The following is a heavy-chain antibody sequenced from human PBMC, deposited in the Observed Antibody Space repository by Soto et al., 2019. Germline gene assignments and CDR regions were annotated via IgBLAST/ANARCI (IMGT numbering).Heavy chain of an antibody. Sequence: EVRLVESGGGLVQPGCSLRLSCAASGVTVGNNYMSWVRQAPGKGLEWVSVTYSGGDTSYADSVKCRFTMSRDSTKNTVYLQMDSLRAEDTAVYFCARNVPVTALGYWGQGSLVTVSS. V-gene: IGHV3-66*01. CDR3: ARNVPVTALGY. CDR1: GVTVGNNY. CDR2: TYSGGDT. D-gene: IGHD4-17*01. J-gene: IGHJ4*02.